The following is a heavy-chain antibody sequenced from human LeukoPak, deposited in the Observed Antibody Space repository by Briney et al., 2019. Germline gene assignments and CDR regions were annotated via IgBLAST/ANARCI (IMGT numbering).Heavy chain of an antibody. CDR3: ARVHEEQWLPLGYFDY. D-gene: IGHD6-19*01. V-gene: IGHV4-39*07. CDR2: IYYSGST. CDR1: GGSINSTSNY. J-gene: IGHJ4*02. Sequence: SETLSLTCTVSGGSINSTSNYWGWIRQPPGKGLEWIGSIYYSGSTSYNPSLKSRVTISVDTSKNQFSLKLSSVTAADTAVYYCARVHEEQWLPLGYFDYWGQGTLVTVSS.